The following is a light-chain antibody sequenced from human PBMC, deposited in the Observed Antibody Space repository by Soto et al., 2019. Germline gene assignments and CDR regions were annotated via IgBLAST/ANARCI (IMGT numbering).Light chain of an antibody. CDR3: QQSFSSPQIT. V-gene: IGKV1-39*01. CDR1: QSISYY. Sequence: DIQMTQSPYSLSASVGVRVTITCRASQSISYYLSWYQQKPVKAPKLLIYAASSLQSGVPSRFSGGGSGTDFTLTISSLQPEDFATYYCQQSFSSPQITCGQWTRLEIK. CDR2: AAS. J-gene: IGKJ5*01.